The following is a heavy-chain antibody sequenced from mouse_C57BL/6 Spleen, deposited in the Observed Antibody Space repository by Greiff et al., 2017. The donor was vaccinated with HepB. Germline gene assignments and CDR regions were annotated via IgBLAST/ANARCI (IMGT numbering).Heavy chain of an antibody. CDR2: IYPGSGST. Sequence: VQLQQSGAELVKPGASVKMSCKASGYTFTSYWITWVKQRPGQGLEWIGDIYPGSGSTNYNEKFKSKATLTVDTSSSTAYMQLSSLTSEDSAVYYCARPYYSNYSYYAMDYWGQGTSVTVSS. D-gene: IGHD2-5*01. CDR3: ARPYYSNYSYYAMDY. J-gene: IGHJ4*01. V-gene: IGHV1-55*01. CDR1: GYTFTSYW.